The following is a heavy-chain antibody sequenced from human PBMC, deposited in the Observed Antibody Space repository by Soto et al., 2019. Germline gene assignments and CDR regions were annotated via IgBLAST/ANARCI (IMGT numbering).Heavy chain of an antibody. D-gene: IGHD6-6*01. V-gene: IGHV1-69*01. J-gene: IGHJ6*02. CDR3: ARENSIASLSYYYGMEV. CDR2: IIPMFGTT. Sequence: QVQLVQSGAEVKKPGSSVKVSCKASGGTFTGNPISWVRQAPGRGLEWMGGIIPMFGTTNYAQKFQGRVTITADESKTTAYMELKSLRSEDTAVYFCARENSIASLSYYYGMEVWGQGTTVTVSS. CDR1: GGTFTGNP.